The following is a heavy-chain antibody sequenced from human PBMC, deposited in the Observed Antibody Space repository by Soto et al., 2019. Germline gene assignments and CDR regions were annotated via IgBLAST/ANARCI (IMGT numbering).Heavy chain of an antibody. CDR2: ISSSGNSI. CDR3: ARRRYGSGSNDF. D-gene: IGHD3-10*01. J-gene: IGHJ4*02. CDR1: GFTFSDYY. Sequence: GGSLRLSCAASGFTFSDYYMTWILQAPGKGLEWVSHISSSGNSIDYGDSVRGRFTISRDNAKKSLYLQMNGLRAEDTAVYYCARRRYGSGSNDFWGQGTLVTVSS. V-gene: IGHV3-11*01.